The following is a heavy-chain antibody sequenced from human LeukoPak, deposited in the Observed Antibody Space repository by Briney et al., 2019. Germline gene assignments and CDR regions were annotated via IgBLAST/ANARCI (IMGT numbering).Heavy chain of an antibody. D-gene: IGHD7-27*01. Sequence: GASVKVSCKASGGTFSSYAISWVRQAPGQGLEWMGGIIPIFGTANYAQKFQGRVTITTDESTSTAYMELSSLRSEDTAVYYCASLGMGWFDPWGQGTLVTVSS. CDR2: IIPIFGTA. V-gene: IGHV1-69*05. J-gene: IGHJ5*02. CDR1: GGTFSSYA. CDR3: ASLGMGWFDP.